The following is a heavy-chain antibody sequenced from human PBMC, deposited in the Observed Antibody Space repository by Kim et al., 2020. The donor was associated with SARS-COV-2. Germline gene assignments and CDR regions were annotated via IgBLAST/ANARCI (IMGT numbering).Heavy chain of an antibody. Sequence: SETLSLTCTVSGGSISSSSYYWGWIRQPPGKGLEWIGSIYYSGSTYYNPSLKSRVTISVDTSKNQFSLKLSSVTAADTAVYYCARQGVVVVAATGHYYYG. CDR2: IYYSGST. D-gene: IGHD2-15*01. CDR1: GGSISSSSYY. CDR3: ARQGVVVVAATGHYYYG. V-gene: IGHV4-39*01. J-gene: IGHJ6*01.